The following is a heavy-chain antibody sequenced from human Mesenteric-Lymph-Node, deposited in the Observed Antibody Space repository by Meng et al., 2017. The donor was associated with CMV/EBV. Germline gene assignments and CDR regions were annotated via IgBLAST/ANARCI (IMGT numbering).Heavy chain of an antibody. Sequence: LSLCCAAAGFTFSSYAMSWVRQAAGKGLEWVSGITGSGGSTYYADSVKGRFTISRDNSKNMVYLQMNSLRAEDTAVYYCAKNVAFDIWGQGTMVTVSS. CDR2: ITGSGGST. CDR3: AKNVAFDI. CDR1: GFTFSSYA. J-gene: IGHJ3*02. V-gene: IGHV3-23*01.